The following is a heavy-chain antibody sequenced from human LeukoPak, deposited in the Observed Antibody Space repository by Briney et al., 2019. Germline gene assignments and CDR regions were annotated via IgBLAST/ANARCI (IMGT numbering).Heavy chain of an antibody. CDR2: IIPIFGTA. J-gene: IGHJ4*02. CDR3: ARAHHDPTIPDY. CDR1: GGTFSSYA. V-gene: IGHV1-69*13. D-gene: IGHD5-12*01. Sequence: GASVRLSCKASGGTFSSYAISWVRQAPGQGLEWMGVIIPIFGTANYAQTFQGRVTITADESTSTAYMELSSLRSEHTAVYYCARAHHDPTIPDYWGQGTLVTVSS.